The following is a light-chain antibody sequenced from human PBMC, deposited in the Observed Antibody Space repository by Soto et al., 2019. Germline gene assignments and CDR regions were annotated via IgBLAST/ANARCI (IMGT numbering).Light chain of an antibody. Sequence: EIVLTQSPGTLSLSPGERATLSCRASQSVSSTYFAWYQQKPGQAPRLLIYETSSRASGIPDRFSGTGSGTDFTLTISRLEPEDSAVHHCQQSGSSPRTFGQGTKLEIK. CDR2: ETS. CDR1: QSVSSTY. CDR3: QQSGSSPRT. J-gene: IGKJ2*01. V-gene: IGKV3-20*01.